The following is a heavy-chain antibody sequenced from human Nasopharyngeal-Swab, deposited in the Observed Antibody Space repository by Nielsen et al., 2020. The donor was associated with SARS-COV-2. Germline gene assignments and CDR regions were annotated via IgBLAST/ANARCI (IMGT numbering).Heavy chain of an antibody. V-gene: IGHV2-26*01. J-gene: IGHJ6*02. Sequence: WIRQPPGKALEWLAHIFSNDEKSYSTSLKSRLTTSKDTSKSQVVLTMTNMDPVDTATYYCARMVRSGWPLIHYYYGMDVWGQGTTVTVSS. CDR2: IFSNDEK. D-gene: IGHD6-19*01. CDR3: ARMVRSGWPLIHYYYGMDV.